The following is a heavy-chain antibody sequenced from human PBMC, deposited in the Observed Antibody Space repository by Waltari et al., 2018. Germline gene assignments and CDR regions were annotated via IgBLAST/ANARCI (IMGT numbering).Heavy chain of an antibody. CDR2: MNPNSGNT. J-gene: IGHJ3*02. CDR3: ARGATSYYDSSGYWVDAFDI. D-gene: IGHD3-22*01. Sequence: QVQLVQSGAEVKKPGASVKVSCKASGYTFTSYDINWVRQATGQGLGWMGWMNPNSGNTGYAQKFQGRVTITRNTSISTAYMELSSLRSEDTAVYYCARGATSYYDSSGYWVDAFDIWGQGTMVTVSS. V-gene: IGHV1-8*03. CDR1: GYTFTSYD.